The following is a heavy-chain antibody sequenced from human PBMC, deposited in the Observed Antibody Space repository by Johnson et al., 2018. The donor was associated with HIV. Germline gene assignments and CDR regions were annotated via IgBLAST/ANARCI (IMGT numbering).Heavy chain of an antibody. V-gene: IGHV3-20*04. CDR1: RFIFDDYG. J-gene: IGHJ3*02. D-gene: IGHD6-13*01. CDR3: ARVGAIAAGGAFDI. Sequence: VQLVESGGVVVQPGGSLRLSCETSRFIFDDYGMSWVRQAPGKGLEWVSGINWNGGSTGYADSVKGRFTISRDNAKNSLYLQMHSLRAEDTALYYCARVGAIAAGGAFDIWGQGTMVTVSS. CDR2: INWNGGST.